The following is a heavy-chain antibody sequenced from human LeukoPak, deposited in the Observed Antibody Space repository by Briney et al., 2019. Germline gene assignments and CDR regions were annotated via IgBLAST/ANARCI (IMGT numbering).Heavy chain of an antibody. CDR1: GFTFSSYW. CDR3: ARDLHYYHSSGSNYYFDY. D-gene: IGHD3-22*01. V-gene: IGHV3-7*03. CDR2: IKQDGSEK. J-gene: IGHJ4*02. Sequence: GGSLRLSCAASGFTFSSYWMSWVRQAPGKGLEWVANIKQDGSEKYYVDSVKGRFTISRDNAYNSLYLQMNSLRAEDMAVYHCARDLHYYHSSGSNYYFDYWGQGTLVTVSS.